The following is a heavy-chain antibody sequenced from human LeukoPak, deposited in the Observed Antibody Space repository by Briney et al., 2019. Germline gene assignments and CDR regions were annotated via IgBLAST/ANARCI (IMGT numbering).Heavy chain of an antibody. V-gene: IGHV3-23*01. J-gene: IGHJ4*02. Sequence: GGSLRLSCAASGFTFRGYAMNWVRQAPGKGLEWVSAISGSGDTTYYTDSVKGRFTISRDNSKNTLYLQMNSLRAEDTAIYHCARDLGSYFDYWGQGTLVTVSS. CDR1: GFTFRGYA. CDR2: ISGSGDTT. D-gene: IGHD2-2*03. CDR3: ARDLGSYFDY.